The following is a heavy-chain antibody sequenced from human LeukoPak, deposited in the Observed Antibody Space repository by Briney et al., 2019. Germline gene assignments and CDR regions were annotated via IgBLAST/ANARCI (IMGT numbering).Heavy chain of an antibody. D-gene: IGHD3-3*01. J-gene: IGHJ3*02. CDR2: ISDSGDGT. V-gene: IGHV3-23*01. CDR1: GFTFSSYA. CDR3: AKGVLAAPWDAFDI. Sequence: GGSLRLSCAGSGFTFSSYAMSWVRQSPGKGLEWVSAISDSGDGTYYADSVRARFTISRDNSKNTVDLQMSSLRAEDTAVYYCAKGVLAAPWDAFDIWGQGTMVTVSS.